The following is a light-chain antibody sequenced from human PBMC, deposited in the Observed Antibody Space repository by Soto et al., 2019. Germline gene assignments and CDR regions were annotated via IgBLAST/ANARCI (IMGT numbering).Light chain of an antibody. CDR2: DAS. J-gene: IGKJ3*01. CDR1: QSVSSY. Sequence: EIVLTQSPATLSLSPGERATLSCRASQSVSSYFAWYQQKPGQAPRLLIYDASNRATGIPARFSGSGSGTDFTRTISSLEPEDFAVYYCQQRSNWPPFTFGPGTKVDIK. V-gene: IGKV3-11*01. CDR3: QQRSNWPPFT.